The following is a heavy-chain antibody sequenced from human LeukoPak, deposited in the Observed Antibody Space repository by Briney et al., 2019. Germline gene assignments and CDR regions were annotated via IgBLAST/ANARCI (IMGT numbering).Heavy chain of an antibody. Sequence: GRSLRLSCAASGFPFSSYGMHWVRQAPGKGLEWVSFISYDGANKYYADSVKGRFTISRDNSKNTLYLQMNSLRGDDTGVYFCAKDSSSSNYYYGLDVWGQGTTVTVSS. CDR1: GFPFSSYG. D-gene: IGHD6-13*01. CDR2: ISYDGANK. CDR3: AKDSSSSNYYYGLDV. J-gene: IGHJ6*02. V-gene: IGHV3-30*18.